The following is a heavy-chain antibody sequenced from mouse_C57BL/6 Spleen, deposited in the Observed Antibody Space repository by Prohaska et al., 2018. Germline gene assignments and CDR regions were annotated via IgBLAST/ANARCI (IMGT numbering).Heavy chain of an antibody. D-gene: IGHD1-1*01. CDR1: GYTFTEYT. CDR2: FYPVRGSI. J-gene: IGHJ4*01. V-gene: IGHV1-62-2*01. Sequence: QVQLQQSGAELVKPGASVKLSCKASGYTFTEYTIHWVKQRSGQSLEWIGWFYPVRGSIKYNEKFKDKATLTADKASSTVYMEFSRLTSEDSAVYFWARHEVLGSSYGYAMDYWGQGTSVTVSS. CDR3: ARHEVLGSSYGYAMDY.